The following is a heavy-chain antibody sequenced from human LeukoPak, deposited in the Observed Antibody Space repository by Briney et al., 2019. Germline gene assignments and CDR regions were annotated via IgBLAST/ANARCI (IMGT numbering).Heavy chain of an antibody. CDR1: GYSISSSNW. V-gene: IGHV4-28*01. CDR2: IYYSGST. Sequence: SDTLSLTCAVSGYSISSSNWWGWIRQPPGTGLEWIGYIYYSGSTYYNPSLKSRVTMSVDTSKNQFSLKLSSVTAVDTAVYYCARNVDTVMVGGGWFDPWGQGTLVTVSS. J-gene: IGHJ5*02. CDR3: ARNVDTVMVGGGWFDP. D-gene: IGHD5-18*01.